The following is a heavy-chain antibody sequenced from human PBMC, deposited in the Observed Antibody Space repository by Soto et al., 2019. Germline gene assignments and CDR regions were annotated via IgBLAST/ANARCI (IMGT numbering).Heavy chain of an antibody. CDR1: GFTFSSYG. CDR3: AKDVGIAVAGTSGDY. V-gene: IGHV3-30*18. D-gene: IGHD6-19*01. Sequence: QVQLVESGGGVVQPGRSLRLSCAASGFTFSSYGMHWDRQAPGKGLEWVAVTSYDGSNKYYADSVKGRFTISRDNSKNTLYLQMNSLRAEDTAVYYCAKDVGIAVAGTSGDYWGQGTLVTVSS. J-gene: IGHJ4*02. CDR2: TSYDGSNK.